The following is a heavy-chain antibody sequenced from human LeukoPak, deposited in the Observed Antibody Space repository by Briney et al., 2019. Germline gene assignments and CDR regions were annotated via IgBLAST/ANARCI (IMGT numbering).Heavy chain of an antibody. Sequence: ASVKVSCKASGGTFSSYAISWVRQAPGQGLEWMGIINPSGGSTSYAQKFQGRVTMTRDTSTSTVYMELSSLRSEDTAVYYCARGTYYYDSSGYSTDDDYWGQGTLVTVSS. CDR3: ARGTYYYDSSGYSTDDDY. V-gene: IGHV1-46*01. D-gene: IGHD3-22*01. J-gene: IGHJ4*02. CDR2: INPSGGST. CDR1: GGTFSSYA.